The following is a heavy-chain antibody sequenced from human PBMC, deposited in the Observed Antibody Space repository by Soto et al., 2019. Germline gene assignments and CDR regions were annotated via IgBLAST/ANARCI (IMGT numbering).Heavy chain of an antibody. J-gene: IGHJ4*02. Sequence: QLQLQESGPGLVKPSETLSLTCTVSGDSISSNSYYWSWIRQPPGKGLEWIGSMYYSGSTHYNPSLKSRVTISIDTSKNQFSLELSSVTAADTAVYFCARDSSGRDFWGQGTLVTVSS. CDR1: GDSISSNSYY. CDR2: MYYSGST. V-gene: IGHV4-39*02. D-gene: IGHD6-19*01. CDR3: ARDSSGRDF.